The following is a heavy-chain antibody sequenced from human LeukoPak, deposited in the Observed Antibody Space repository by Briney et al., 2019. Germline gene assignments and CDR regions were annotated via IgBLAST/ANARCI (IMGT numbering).Heavy chain of an antibody. J-gene: IGHJ4*02. Sequence: GGSLRLSFAASGFTVSSNYMSWVRQAPGKGLEWVSVIYSGGSTYYADSVKGRFTISRDNSKNTLYLQMNSLRAEDTAVYYCARVAGYSSSWFDYWGQGTLVTVSS. CDR1: GFTVSSNY. CDR3: ARVAGYSSSWFDY. CDR2: IYSGGST. D-gene: IGHD6-13*01. V-gene: IGHV3-53*05.